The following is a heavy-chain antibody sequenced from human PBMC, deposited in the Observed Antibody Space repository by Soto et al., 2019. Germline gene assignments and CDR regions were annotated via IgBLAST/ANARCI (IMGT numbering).Heavy chain of an antibody. D-gene: IGHD3-22*01. J-gene: IGHJ4*02. CDR3: ASQREGGYDSSGYEDY. CDR2: IYYSGST. V-gene: IGHV4-31*03. CDR1: GGSISSGGYY. Sequence: QVQLQESGPGLVKPSQTLSLTCTVSGGSISSGGYYWSWIRQHPGKGLEWIGYIYYSGSTYYNPSIKGRVTISVDTSKNQFSLKLSSVTAADTAVYYCASQREGGYDSSGYEDYWGQGTLVTVSS.